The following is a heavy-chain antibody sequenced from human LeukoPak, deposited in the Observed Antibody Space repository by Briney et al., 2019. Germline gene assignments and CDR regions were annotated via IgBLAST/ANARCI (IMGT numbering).Heavy chain of an antibody. D-gene: IGHD2-2*01. Sequence: GGSLRLSCAASGFTFSSYTMSWVRQTPGKRLEWVSAISGSGGSTYYADSLKGGFTISRDNSKNTLYLQMNSLRAEDTAVDYCAKEVDCSSTSCYGAFDIWGQGTMVTVSS. CDR1: GFTFSSYT. J-gene: IGHJ3*02. CDR3: AKEVDCSSTSCYGAFDI. CDR2: ISGSGGST. V-gene: IGHV3-23*01.